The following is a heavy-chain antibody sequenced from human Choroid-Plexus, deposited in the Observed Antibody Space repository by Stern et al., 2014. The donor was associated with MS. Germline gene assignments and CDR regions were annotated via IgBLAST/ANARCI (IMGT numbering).Heavy chain of an antibody. CDR1: GFTFGSCA. Sequence: VQLVESGGGVVQPGRPLRLSCVASGFTFGSCAMHWVRQAPGKGLEWVAGVSYDGSNKYYADSAKGRFTISRDNSQNTLYMQMSSLRPEDTAVYYCAKDRQYLTYF. J-gene: IGHJ2*01. V-gene: IGHV3-30*18. CDR3: AKDRQYLTYF. D-gene: IGHD2/OR15-2a*01. CDR2: VSYDGSNK.